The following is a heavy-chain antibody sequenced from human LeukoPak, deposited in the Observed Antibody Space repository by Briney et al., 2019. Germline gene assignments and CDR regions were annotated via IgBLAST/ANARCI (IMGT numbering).Heavy chain of an antibody. J-gene: IGHJ3*02. D-gene: IGHD6-13*01. Sequence: ASVKVSCKASGYTFTGYYMHWVRQAPGQGLEWMGRINPNSGGTNYAQKFQGRVTMTRDTSISTAYMELSSLRSEDTAVYYCARDEVGSSSAFDIWGQGTMVTVSS. V-gene: IGHV1-2*06. CDR2: INPNSGGT. CDR1: GYTFTGYY. CDR3: ARDEVGSSSAFDI.